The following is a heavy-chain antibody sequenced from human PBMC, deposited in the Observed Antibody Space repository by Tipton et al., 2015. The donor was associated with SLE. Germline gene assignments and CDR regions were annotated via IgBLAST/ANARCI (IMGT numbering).Heavy chain of an antibody. Sequence: TLSLTCTVSGGSISSGSYYWSWIRQPAGKGLEWIGRIYTSGSTNYNPSLKSRVTISVGTSKNQFSLKLSSVTAADTAVYYCARGMGWGDAFDIWGQGTMVTVSS. CDR1: GGSISSGSYY. V-gene: IGHV4-61*02. CDR3: ARGMGWGDAFDI. CDR2: IYTSGST. D-gene: IGHD7-27*01. J-gene: IGHJ3*02.